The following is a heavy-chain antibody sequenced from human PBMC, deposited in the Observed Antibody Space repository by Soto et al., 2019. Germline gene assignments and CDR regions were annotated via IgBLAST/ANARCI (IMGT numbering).Heavy chain of an antibody. J-gene: IGHJ4*02. CDR1: GYTITSYG. Sequence: ASVKVSCKASGYTITSYGMSWVRQAHGQGLEWMGWISAYNGNTNYAQKLQGRVTITRDTSASTAYMELSSLRSEDTAVYYCARDLGGWPDYWGQGTLVTVSS. CDR2: ISAYNGNT. D-gene: IGHD2-15*01. V-gene: IGHV1-18*01. CDR3: ARDLGGWPDY.